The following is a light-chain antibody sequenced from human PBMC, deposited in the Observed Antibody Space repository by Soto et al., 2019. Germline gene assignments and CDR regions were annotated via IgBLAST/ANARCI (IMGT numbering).Light chain of an antibody. CDR3: QSYDRGRSGWGV. V-gene: IGLV1-40*01. CDR1: SSNIGAGYD. CDR2: GNR. Sequence: QSVLTQPPSVSGAPGQRVTISCTGSSSNIGAGYDVHWYQQLPGTAPKLLIYGNRNRPSGVPDRFSGSKSGTSASLSITGLEAEDEDDYDCQSYDRGRSGWGVFGGGTKLTVL. J-gene: IGLJ3*02.